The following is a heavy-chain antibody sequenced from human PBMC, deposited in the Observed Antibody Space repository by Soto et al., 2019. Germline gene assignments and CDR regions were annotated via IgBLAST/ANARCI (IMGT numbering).Heavy chain of an antibody. J-gene: IGHJ6*02. Sequence: GGSLRLSCAASGFTFSSYGMHWVRQAPGKGLEWVAVISYDGSNKYYADSVKGRFTISRDNSKNTLYLQMNSLRAEDTAVYYCAKDYDFWSGYYTYYYYGMDVWGQGTTVTVSS. V-gene: IGHV3-30*18. CDR1: GFTFSSYG. CDR2: ISYDGSNK. CDR3: AKDYDFWSGYYTYYYYGMDV. D-gene: IGHD3-3*01.